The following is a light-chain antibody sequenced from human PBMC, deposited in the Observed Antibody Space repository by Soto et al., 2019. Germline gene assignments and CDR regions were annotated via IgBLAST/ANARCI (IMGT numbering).Light chain of an antibody. V-gene: IGKV1-39*01. Sequence: DIQMTQSPSFLSASVGDRVTISCRASQAINTYLNWYQQKPGKAPKLLIYGTSDLQNGVPSRFNSGGSGTDFTLTISSLQPEEVATYYGHQSYTTLLTTFGQGTRLEVK. CDR2: GTS. CDR1: QAINTY. J-gene: IGKJ5*01. CDR3: HQSYTTLLTT.